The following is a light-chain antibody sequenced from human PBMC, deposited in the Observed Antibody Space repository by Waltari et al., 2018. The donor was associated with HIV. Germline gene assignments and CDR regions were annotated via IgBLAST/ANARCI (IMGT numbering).Light chain of an antibody. V-gene: IGLV1-44*01. CDR2: SYG. CDR3: ATWDDSLNAWV. Sequence: SVLNKYPQASGPPGPRVSSSCSGSSSTIGSNTVSWYLQFPGTAPKLHLYSYGQRPSGVPERFSGSKSATSASLAISGLRSEDEADYYCATWDDSLNAWVFGGGTKLTVL. CDR1: SSTIGSNT. J-gene: IGLJ3*02.